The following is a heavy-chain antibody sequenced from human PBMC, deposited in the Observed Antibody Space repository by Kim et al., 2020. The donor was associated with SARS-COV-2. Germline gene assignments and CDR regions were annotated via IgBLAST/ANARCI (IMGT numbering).Heavy chain of an antibody. CDR3: ARDLPGRTGYYDFWSGYRGYYGMDV. J-gene: IGHJ6*02. Sequence: SVKVSCKASGGTFSSYAISWVRQAPGQGLEWMGGIIPIFGTANYAQKFQGRVTITADESTSTAYMELSSLRSEDTAVYYCARDLPGRTGYYDFWSGYRGYYGMDVWGQGTTVTVSS. CDR2: IIPIFGTA. D-gene: IGHD3-3*01. V-gene: IGHV1-69*13. CDR1: GGTFSSYA.